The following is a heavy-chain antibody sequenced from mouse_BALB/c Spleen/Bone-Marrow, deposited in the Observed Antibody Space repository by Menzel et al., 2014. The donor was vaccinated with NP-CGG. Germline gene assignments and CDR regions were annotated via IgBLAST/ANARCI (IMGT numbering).Heavy chain of an antibody. CDR2: INPSSGYT. CDR3: ARRYYGSTFDY. J-gene: IGHJ2*01. Sequence: VKLQESGAELARPGASVKMSCKASGYTFTSYTMHWVKQRPGQGLEWIGYINPSSGYTNYNQKFKDKATLTADKSSSTAYMQLSSLTSGDPAVYYCARRYYGSTFDYWGQGTTLTVSS. CDR1: GYTFTSYT. D-gene: IGHD1-1*01. V-gene: IGHV1-4*01.